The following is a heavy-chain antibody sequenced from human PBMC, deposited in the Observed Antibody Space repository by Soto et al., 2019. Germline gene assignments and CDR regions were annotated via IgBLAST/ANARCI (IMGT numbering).Heavy chain of an antibody. CDR1: GFTFSDYY. D-gene: IGHD5-12*01. V-gene: IGHV3-11*05. J-gene: IGHJ4*02. CDR2: ISSSSSYT. CDR3: ARDHHRYSGYDYVDY. Sequence: GGSLRLSCVASGFTFSDYYMSWIRQAPGKGLEWVSYISSSSSYTNYADSVKGRFTISRDNAKNSLYQQMNNLRAEVTSVYYCARDHHRYSGYDYVDYWGQGTLVTVSS.